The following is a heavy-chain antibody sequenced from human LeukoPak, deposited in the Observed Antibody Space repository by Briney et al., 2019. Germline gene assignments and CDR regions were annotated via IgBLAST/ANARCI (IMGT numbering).Heavy chain of an antibody. Sequence: PSQTLSLTCTVSGGSISSGGYYWSWIRQHPGKGLEWLGYIYYSGSTYYNPSLKSRVTISVDTSKNQFSLKLSSVTAADTAVYYCARGRITMVRGPLGPWGQGTLVTVSS. J-gene: IGHJ5*02. D-gene: IGHD3-10*01. V-gene: IGHV4-31*03. CDR1: GGSISSGGYY. CDR3: ARGRITMVRGPLGP. CDR2: IYYSGST.